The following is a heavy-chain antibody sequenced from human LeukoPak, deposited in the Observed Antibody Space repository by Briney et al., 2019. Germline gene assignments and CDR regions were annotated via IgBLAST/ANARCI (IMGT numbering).Heavy chain of an antibody. D-gene: IGHD4-17*01. CDR2: ISSSSSYI. J-gene: IGHJ1*01. V-gene: IGHV3-21*01. CDR1: GFTFSSYS. CDR3: AVDYGDYEYFQH. Sequence: GGSLRLSCAASGFTFSSYSMNWVRQAPGKGLEWVSSISSSSSYIYYADSVKGRFTISRDNAKNSLYLQMKSLRAEDTAVYYCAVDYGDYEYFQHWGQGTLVTVSS.